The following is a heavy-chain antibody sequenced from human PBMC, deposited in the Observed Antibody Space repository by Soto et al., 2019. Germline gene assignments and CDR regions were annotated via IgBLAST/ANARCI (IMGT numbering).Heavy chain of an antibody. V-gene: IGHV4-34*01. CDR1: GGSFSGYY. J-gene: IGHJ4*02. Sequence: SETLSLTCAVYGGSFSGYYWSWIRQPPGKGLEWIGEINHSGSTNYNPSLKSRVTISVDTSKNQFSLKLSSVTAADTAVYYCARWSKWLRFDYWGQGTLVTVSS. CDR3: ARWSKWLRFDY. CDR2: INHSGST. D-gene: IGHD5-12*01.